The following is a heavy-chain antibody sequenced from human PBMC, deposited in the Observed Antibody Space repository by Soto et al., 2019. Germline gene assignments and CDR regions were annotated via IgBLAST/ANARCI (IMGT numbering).Heavy chain of an antibody. CDR3: AKVLRKVVAGLPYVIDY. J-gene: IGHJ4*02. CDR1: GFTFSSYG. Sequence: QVQLVESGGGVVQPGRSLRLSCAASGFTFSSYGMHWVRQAPGKGLEWVAVISYDGSNKYYADSVKGRFTISRDNSKNTLYLQMNSLRAEDTAVYYCAKVLRKVVAGLPYVIDYWGQGTLVTVSS. CDR2: ISYDGSNK. D-gene: IGHD2-15*01. V-gene: IGHV3-30*18.